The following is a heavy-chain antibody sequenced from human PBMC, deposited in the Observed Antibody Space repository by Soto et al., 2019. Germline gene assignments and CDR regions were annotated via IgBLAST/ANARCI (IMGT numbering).Heavy chain of an antibody. J-gene: IGHJ6*02. D-gene: IGHD3-10*01. CDR2: TYYRSKWYN. Sequence: SQTLSLTCAISGDSVSSNSAAWNWIRQSPSRGLEWLGRTYYRSKWYNDYAVSVKSRITINPDTSKNQFSLQLNSVTPKDTAVYYCARVSKGSGSYYNIGYYYGMDVWGQGTTVTVS. CDR3: ARVSKGSGSYYNIGYYYGMDV. V-gene: IGHV6-1*01. CDR1: GDSVSSNSAA.